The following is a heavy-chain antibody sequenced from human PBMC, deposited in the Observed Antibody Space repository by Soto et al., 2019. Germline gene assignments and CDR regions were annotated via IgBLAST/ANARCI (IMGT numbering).Heavy chain of an antibody. CDR2: ISSSSRTI. Sequence: EVQLVDSGGGLVQPGGSLRLSCAASGFTFSSYTMNWVRQAPGKGLEWISYISSSSRTIYYADSVKGRFTISRDNAQNSLYLQMTSLRDEDTAVYYCARVPTRALDYWGQGTLVTGSS. CDR3: ARVPTRALDY. D-gene: IGHD1-26*01. V-gene: IGHV3-48*02. CDR1: GFTFSSYT. J-gene: IGHJ4*02.